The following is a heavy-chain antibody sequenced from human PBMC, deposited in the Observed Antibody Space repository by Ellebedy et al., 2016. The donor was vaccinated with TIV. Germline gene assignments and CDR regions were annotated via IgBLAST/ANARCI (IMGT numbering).Heavy chain of an antibody. J-gene: IGHJ5*02. V-gene: IGHV3-74*01. CDR2: INTDGSVT. Sequence: GESLKISXAASGFTFSRSWMHWVRQAPGKGPVWVSVINTDGSVTRYADFVKGRFTISRDNAKNTLDLQMNSLRAEDTAVYYGAHVGGGSGMSFGPWGQGALVTVSS. D-gene: IGHD3-10*01. CDR1: GFTFSRSW. CDR3: AHVGGGSGMSFGP.